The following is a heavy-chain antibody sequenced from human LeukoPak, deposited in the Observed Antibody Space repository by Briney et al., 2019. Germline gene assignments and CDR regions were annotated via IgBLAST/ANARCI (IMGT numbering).Heavy chain of an antibody. V-gene: IGHV4-39*07. CDR1: GGSISSSSYY. CDR2: IYYSGST. J-gene: IGHJ4*02. D-gene: IGHD3-10*01. CDR3: ARGFRGPNFDY. Sequence: PSETLSLTCTVSGGSISSSSYYWGWIRQPPGKGLEWIRSIYYSGSTYYNPSLKSRVTISVDTSKNQFSLKLSSVTAADTAVYYCARGFRGPNFDYWGQGTLVTVSS.